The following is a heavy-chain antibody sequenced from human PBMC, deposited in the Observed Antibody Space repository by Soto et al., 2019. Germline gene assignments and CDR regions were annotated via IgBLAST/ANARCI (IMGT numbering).Heavy chain of an antibody. J-gene: IGHJ3*01. Sequence: GGSLRLSCVASGFTFSSYWMHWVRQAPGKGLVWVSRIKYDGSDTSYADSVQGRFTISRDNAKNTLYLQMNSLRAEDTALYYCANLYIGAIDVWGQGTMVT. CDR2: IKYDGSDT. V-gene: IGHV3-74*01. CDR1: GFTFSSYW. CDR3: ANLYIGAIDV.